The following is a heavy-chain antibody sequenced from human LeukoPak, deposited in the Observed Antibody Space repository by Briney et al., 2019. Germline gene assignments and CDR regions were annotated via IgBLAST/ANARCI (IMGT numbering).Heavy chain of an antibody. J-gene: IGHJ5*02. V-gene: IGHV1-8*01. D-gene: IGHD3-10*01. Sequence: ASVKVSCKASGYTFTSYDINWVRQATGQGLEWMGWMNTNSGNRGYAQKFQGRVTMTRNTSISTAYMELSSLRYEDTAVYYCARGGVLWFGEFDNWFDPWGQGTLVTVSS. CDR3: ARGGVLWFGEFDNWFDP. CDR2: MNTNSGNR. CDR1: GYTFTSYD.